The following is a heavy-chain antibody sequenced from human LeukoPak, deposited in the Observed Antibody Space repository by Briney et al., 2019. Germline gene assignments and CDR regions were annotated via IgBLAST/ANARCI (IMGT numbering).Heavy chain of an antibody. CDR3: AKPQEYYDSSGYHY. J-gene: IGHJ4*02. V-gene: IGHV3-7*03. CDR1: GFTFSSYW. D-gene: IGHD3-22*01. CDR2: IKQDGSEK. Sequence: GGSLRLSCAASGFTFSSYWMSWVRQAPGKGLEWVANIKQDGSEKCYVDSVKGRFTISRDNAKNSLYLQMNSLRAEDTAVYYCAKPQEYYDSSGYHYWGQGTLVTVSP.